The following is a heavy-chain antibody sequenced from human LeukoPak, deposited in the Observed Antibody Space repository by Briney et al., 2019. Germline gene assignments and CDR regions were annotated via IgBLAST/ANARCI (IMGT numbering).Heavy chain of an antibody. CDR3: ARARRGYSSPPSYDAFDI. J-gene: IGHJ3*02. V-gene: IGHV4-61*02. CDR1: GGSISSGSYY. Sequence: SETLSLTCTVSGGSISSGSYYWSWIRQPAGKGLEWIGRIYTSGSTNYNPSLKSRVTISVDTSKNQFSLKLSSVTAADTAVYYCARARRGYSSPPSYDAFDIWGQGTMVTVSS. CDR2: IYTSGST. D-gene: IGHD6-13*01.